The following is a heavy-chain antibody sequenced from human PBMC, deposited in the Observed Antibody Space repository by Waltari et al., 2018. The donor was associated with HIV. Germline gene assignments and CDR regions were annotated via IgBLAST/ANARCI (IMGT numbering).Heavy chain of an antibody. Sequence: QVRLEQWGAGVLKPSETLSPTCAVKDGSLSDHPWMWMRQFPGQGLEWLGEINHAGTANYNASLKSRLTVSLHIGNNQFFLKITSVTAADSTAYYCARARLLIFDPYYFDLWGPGTQVTVSS. CDR3: ARARLLIFDPYYFDL. V-gene: IGHV4-34*02. D-gene: IGHD3-10*01. CDR1: DGSLSDHP. J-gene: IGHJ4*02. CDR2: INHAGTA.